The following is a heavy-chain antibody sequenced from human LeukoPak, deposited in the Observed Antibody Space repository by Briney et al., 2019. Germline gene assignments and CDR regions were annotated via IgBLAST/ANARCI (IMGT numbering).Heavy chain of an antibody. J-gene: IGHJ6*03. D-gene: IGHD3-3*01. V-gene: IGHV1-69*05. CDR2: IIPIFGTA. Sequence: SVKVSCKASGGTFSSYAISWVRQAPGQGLEWIGRIIPIFGTANYAQKFQGRVTITTDESTSTAYMELSSLRSADTAVYYCARGSDHWSGHYYYYYYMDVWGKGTTVTVSS. CDR3: ARGSDHWSGHYYYYYYMDV. CDR1: GGTFSSYA.